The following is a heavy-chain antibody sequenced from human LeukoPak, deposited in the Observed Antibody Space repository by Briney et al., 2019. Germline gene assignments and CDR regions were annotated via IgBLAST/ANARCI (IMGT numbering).Heavy chain of an antibody. CDR2: IRYDGSNK. CDR3: AKDRGERRYYYDSSGYSLDY. Sequence: PGGSLRLSCAASGFTFSSYSMNWVRQAPGKGLEWVAFIRYDGSNKYYADSVKGRFTISRDNSKNTLYLQMNSLRAEDAAVYYCAKDRGERRYYYDSSGYSLDYWGQGTLVTVSS. CDR1: GFTFSSYS. J-gene: IGHJ4*02. V-gene: IGHV3-30*02. D-gene: IGHD3-22*01.